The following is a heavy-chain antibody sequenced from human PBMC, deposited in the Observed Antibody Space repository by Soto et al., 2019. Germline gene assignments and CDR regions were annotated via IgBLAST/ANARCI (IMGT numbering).Heavy chain of an antibody. Sequence: EVQLVESGGGVVQPGGSLRLSCAASGFTFSSYWMHWVRQAPGKGLVWVSRINSDGSSTSYADSVKGRFTISRDNAKNTQYLQMHRLRVEDKAVYYCASRRSPRGGKANFDYWGQGTLVTVSS. V-gene: IGHV3-74*01. CDR2: INSDGSST. J-gene: IGHJ4*02. CDR1: GFTFSSYW. CDR3: ASRRSPRGGKANFDY. D-gene: IGHD5-12*01.